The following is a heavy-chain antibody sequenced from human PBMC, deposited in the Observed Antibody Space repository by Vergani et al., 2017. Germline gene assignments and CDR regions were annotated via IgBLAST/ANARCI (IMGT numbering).Heavy chain of an antibody. CDR2: IIPIFGKA. J-gene: IGHJ6*03. D-gene: IGHD1-26*01. CDR3: ARVRELAPSYYYYYMDV. Sequence: QVQLVQSGAEVKKPGSSVKVSCKASGGTFSSYALSWVRQAPGQGLEWMGGIIPIFGKANYAQKFQGRVTITADESTSTAYMEPSSLRSEDTAVYYCARVRELAPSYYYYYMDVWGKGTTVTVSS. V-gene: IGHV1-69*13. CDR1: GGTFSSYA.